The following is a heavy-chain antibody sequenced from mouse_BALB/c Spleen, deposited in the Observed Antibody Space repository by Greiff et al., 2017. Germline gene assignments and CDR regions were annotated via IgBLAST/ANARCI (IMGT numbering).Heavy chain of an antibody. J-gene: IGHJ3*01. Sequence: VQLKQSGAELVKPGASVKLSCTASGFNIKDTYMHWVKQRPEQGLEWIGRIDPANGNTKYDPKFQGKATITADTSSNTAYLQLSSLTSEDTAVYYCADGYYVWGQGTLVTVSA. D-gene: IGHD2-3*01. CDR2: IDPANGNT. CDR3: ADGYYV. CDR1: GFNIKDTY. V-gene: IGHV14-3*02.